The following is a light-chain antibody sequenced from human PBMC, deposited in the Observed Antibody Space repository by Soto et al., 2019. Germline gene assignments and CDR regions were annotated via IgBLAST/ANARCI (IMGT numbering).Light chain of an antibody. CDR2: DAS. V-gene: IGKV3-15*01. Sequence: EIVLTPSPATLSVSPGERATLSCRASQSVSDNLAWYQQKPGQAPRLLIYDASTRATGIPARFGGSGSGTEFTLTISSLQSEDFAVYFCQQYNNWPWTFGQGTKVEI. CDR1: QSVSDN. CDR3: QQYNNWPWT. J-gene: IGKJ1*01.